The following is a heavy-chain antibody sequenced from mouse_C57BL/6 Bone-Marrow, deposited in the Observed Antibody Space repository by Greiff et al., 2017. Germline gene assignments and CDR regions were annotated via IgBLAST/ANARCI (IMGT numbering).Heavy chain of an antibody. D-gene: IGHD2-4*01. Sequence: QVQLQQSGAELARPGASVKLSCKASGYTFTSYGISWVKQRTGQGLEWIGEIYPRSGNTYYNEKFKGKATMTADKSSSTAYMELRSLTSEDSAVYFCARSREYYDRIGFAYWGQGTLVTVSA. CDR1: GYTFTSYG. J-gene: IGHJ3*01. CDR2: IYPRSGNT. V-gene: IGHV1-81*01. CDR3: ARSREYYDRIGFAY.